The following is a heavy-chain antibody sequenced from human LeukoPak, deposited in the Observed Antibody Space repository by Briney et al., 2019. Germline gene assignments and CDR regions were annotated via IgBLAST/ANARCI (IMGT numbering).Heavy chain of an antibody. CDR3: ARRRLNGPNQIDY. CDR1: GGSFSGCY. J-gene: IGHJ4*02. Sequence: SETLSLTCAVYGGSFSGCYWSWIRQPPGKGLEWIGEINHSGSTNYNPSLKSRVTISVDTSKNQFSLKLSSVTAADTAVYYCARRRLNGPNQIDYWGQGTLVTVSS. D-gene: IGHD5-12*01. CDR2: INHSGST. V-gene: IGHV4-34*01.